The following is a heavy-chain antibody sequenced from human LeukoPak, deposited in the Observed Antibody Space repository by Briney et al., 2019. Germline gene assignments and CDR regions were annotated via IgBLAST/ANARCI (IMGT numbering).Heavy chain of an antibody. CDR3: ARASAVLWFGEPNLGYYLDY. CDR1: GGSISSGDYY. J-gene: IGHJ4*02. V-gene: IGHV4-30-4*08. D-gene: IGHD3-10*01. CDR2: IYYSGST. Sequence: SETLSLTCTVSGGSISSGDYYWSWIRQPPGKGLEWIGYIYYSGSTYYNPSLKSRVTISVDTSKNQFSLKLSSVTAADTAVYYCARASAVLWFGEPNLGYYLDYWGQGTLVTVSS.